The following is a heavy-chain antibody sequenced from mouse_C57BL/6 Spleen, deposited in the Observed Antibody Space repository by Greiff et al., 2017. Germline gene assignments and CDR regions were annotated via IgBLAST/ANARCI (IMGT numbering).Heavy chain of an antibody. Sequence: EVQLVESGPGLVKPSQSLSLTCSVTGYSITSGYYWNWIRQFPGNKLEWMGYISYDGSNNYNPSLKNRISITRDTSKNQFFLKLNSVTTEDTATYYCAREGYSRAMDYWGQGTSVTVSS. CDR2: ISYDGSN. V-gene: IGHV3-6*01. CDR1: GYSITSGYY. CDR3: AREGYSRAMDY. D-gene: IGHD2-12*01. J-gene: IGHJ4*01.